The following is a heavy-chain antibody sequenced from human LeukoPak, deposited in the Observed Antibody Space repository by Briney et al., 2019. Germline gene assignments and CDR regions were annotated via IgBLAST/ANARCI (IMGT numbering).Heavy chain of an antibody. V-gene: IGHV5-51*01. CDR1: GSPFTSYW. D-gene: IGHD6-13*01. Sequence: GGSLQISCLDSGSPFTSYWIGWVRQVPGKGVEWMGIIYPGDSDIRYSPSFQGPATISADKSICTAYLQWSSLKASDTAMYYCARRPGYSSHAGFDYWGQGTLVTVSS. CDR3: ARRPGYSSHAGFDY. CDR2: IYPGDSDI. J-gene: IGHJ4*02.